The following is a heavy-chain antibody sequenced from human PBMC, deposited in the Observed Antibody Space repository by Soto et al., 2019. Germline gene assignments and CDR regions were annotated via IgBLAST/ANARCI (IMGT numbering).Heavy chain of an antibody. V-gene: IGHV1-69*02. Sequence: QVQLVQSGAEVKKPGSSVKVSCKASGGTFSSYTISWVRQAPGQGLEWMGRIIPILGIANYAQKFQGRVTITADKSTSTAYMELRSLRSEDTAVYYCARAGIAAAGGWFDPWGQGTLVTVSS. CDR2: IIPILGIA. J-gene: IGHJ5*02. CDR3: ARAGIAAAGGWFDP. D-gene: IGHD6-13*01. CDR1: GGTFSSYT.